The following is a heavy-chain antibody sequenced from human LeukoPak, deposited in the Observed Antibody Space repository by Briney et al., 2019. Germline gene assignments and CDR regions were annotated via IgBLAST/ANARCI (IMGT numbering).Heavy chain of an antibody. CDR2: IWYDGSNK. Sequence: PGGSLRLSCAASGFTFSSYGMHWVRQAPGKGLERVAVIWYDGSNKYYADSVKGRFTISRDNSKNTLYLQMNSLRAEDTAVYYCAKAWGWELFAPLYYFDYWGQGTLVTVSS. CDR3: AKAWGWELFAPLYYFDY. CDR1: GFTFSSYG. D-gene: IGHD1-26*01. J-gene: IGHJ4*02. V-gene: IGHV3-33*06.